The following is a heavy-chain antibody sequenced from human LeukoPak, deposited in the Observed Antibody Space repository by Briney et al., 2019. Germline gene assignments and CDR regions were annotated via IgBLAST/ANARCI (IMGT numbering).Heavy chain of an antibody. CDR1: GFTFSSYE. D-gene: IGHD2-8*01. V-gene: IGHV3-48*03. Sequence: PGGSLRLSCAASGFTFSSYEMNWVRQAPGKGPEWVSYISSGGSTIYYADSVRGRFTISRANAKSSLYLQMNSLRAEDTAVYYCARGAQEVLMVYAFDYWGQGTLVTVSS. J-gene: IGHJ4*02. CDR2: ISSGGSTI. CDR3: ARGAQEVLMVYAFDY.